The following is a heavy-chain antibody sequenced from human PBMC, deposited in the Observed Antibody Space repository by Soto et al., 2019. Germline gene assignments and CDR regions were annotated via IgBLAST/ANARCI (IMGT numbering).Heavy chain of an antibody. Sequence: QVQLQESGPGLVKPSETLSLTCTVSGGSISSYYWSWIRQPPGKGLEWIGYIYYSGSTNYNPSLKSRVTISVDTSKNQFSLKLSSVTAADTAVYYCARAASGYHDAFDIWGQGTMVTVS. J-gene: IGHJ3*02. CDR2: IYYSGST. CDR1: GGSISSYY. CDR3: ARAASGYHDAFDI. V-gene: IGHV4-59*01. D-gene: IGHD2-2*01.